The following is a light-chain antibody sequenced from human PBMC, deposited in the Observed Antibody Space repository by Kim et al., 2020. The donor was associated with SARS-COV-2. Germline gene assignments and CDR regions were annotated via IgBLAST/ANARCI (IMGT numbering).Light chain of an antibody. CDR2: DAS. J-gene: IGKJ1*01. CDR1: QSLSSF. Sequence: SPGERASLACRASQSLSSFLAWYQQKPGQAPRLLIYDASNRATGIPARFSGRGSGTDFTLTISSLEPDDFAVYYCQQRTNWPPWTFGQGTKVDIK. CDR3: QQRTNWPPWT. V-gene: IGKV3-11*01.